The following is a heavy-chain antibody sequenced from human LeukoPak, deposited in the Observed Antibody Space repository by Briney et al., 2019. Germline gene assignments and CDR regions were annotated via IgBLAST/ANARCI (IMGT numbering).Heavy chain of an antibody. V-gene: IGHV1-69*05. Sequence: ASVKVSCKASGGTFISYAISWVRQAPGQGLEWMGGIIPIFGTANYAQKFQGRVTITTDESTSTAYMELSSLRSEDTAVYYCAREFPLTTVTTSAFDIWGQGTMVTVSS. J-gene: IGHJ3*02. CDR3: AREFPLTTVTTSAFDI. CDR1: GGTFISYA. D-gene: IGHD4-17*01. CDR2: IIPIFGTA.